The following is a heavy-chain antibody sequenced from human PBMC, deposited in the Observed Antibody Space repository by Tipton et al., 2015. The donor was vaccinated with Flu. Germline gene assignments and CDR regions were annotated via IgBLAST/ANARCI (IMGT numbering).Heavy chain of an antibody. J-gene: IGHJ3*02. CDR1: GGSISSYY. V-gene: IGHV4-59*01. CDR2: IYYSGST. CDR3: ARDRGYYDSSEGAFDI. D-gene: IGHD3-22*01. Sequence: GLVKPSETLSLTCTVSGGSISSYYWSWIRQPPGKGLEWIGYIYYSGSTNYNPSLKSRVTISVDTSKNQFSLKLSSVTAADTAVYYCARDRGYYDSSEGAFDIWGQGTMVTVSS.